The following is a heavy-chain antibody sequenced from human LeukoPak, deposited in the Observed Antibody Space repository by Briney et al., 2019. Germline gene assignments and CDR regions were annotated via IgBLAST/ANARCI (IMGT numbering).Heavy chain of an antibody. CDR3: AKDAIVGRGKYRGILFFDY. V-gene: IGHV3-30*18. Sequence: GGSLRLSCAASGFTFSSYGMHWVRQAPGKGLEWVAVISYDGSNKYYADSVKGRFTISRDNSKNTLYLQMNSLRAEDTAVYYCAKDAIVGRGKYRGILFFDYWGQGTLVTVSS. CDR1: GFTFSSYG. CDR2: ISYDGSNK. D-gene: IGHD2-15*01. J-gene: IGHJ4*02.